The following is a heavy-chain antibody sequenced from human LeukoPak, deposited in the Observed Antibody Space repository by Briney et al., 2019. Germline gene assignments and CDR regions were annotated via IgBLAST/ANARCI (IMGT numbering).Heavy chain of an antibody. CDR2: IYYSGST. CDR1: GGSITPYY. V-gene: IGHV4-59*08. Sequence: SETLSLTCTVSGGSITPYYWGWIRQPPGKGLEWIGYIYYSGSTNYNSSLKSRVTMSVDTSKNQFSLKLTSVTAADTAVYYCARYNCYAGDYFDYWGQGTLVSVSS. J-gene: IGHJ4*02. CDR3: ARYNCYAGDYFDY. D-gene: IGHD5-12*01.